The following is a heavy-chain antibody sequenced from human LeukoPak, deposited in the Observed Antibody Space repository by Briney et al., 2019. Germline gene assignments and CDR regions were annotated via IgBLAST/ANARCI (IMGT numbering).Heavy chain of an antibody. CDR2: IYPKSSDT. Sequence: SVKLSCKASGYTFTAYYLHWVRQAPGQGLEWMGYIYPKSSDTNYAQNYPGRVTMTMDTSISTVYMELSRLTSDDTAVYYCARDEAAAKTNALDIWGQGTKVTVSS. J-gene: IGHJ3*02. CDR1: GYTFTAYY. CDR3: ARDEAAAKTNALDI. D-gene: IGHD6-13*01. V-gene: IGHV1-2*02.